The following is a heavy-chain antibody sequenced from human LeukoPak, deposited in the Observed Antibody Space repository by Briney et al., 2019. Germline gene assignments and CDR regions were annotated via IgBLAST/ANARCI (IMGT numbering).Heavy chain of an antibody. CDR1: GYSISGGYH. V-gene: IGHV4-38-2*01. J-gene: IGHJ4*02. D-gene: IGHD3-22*01. CDR2: LYYSGSN. Sequence: SETLSLTCGVSGYSISGGYHWAWIRQPPGKGLEWIASLYYSGSNYYNPSLKSRVTMSLDTSKNQFSLRLRSVTAADTAVYYCARHRLSDTTGYYYDFDYWGQGTLVTVSS. CDR3: ARHRLSDTTGYYYDFDY.